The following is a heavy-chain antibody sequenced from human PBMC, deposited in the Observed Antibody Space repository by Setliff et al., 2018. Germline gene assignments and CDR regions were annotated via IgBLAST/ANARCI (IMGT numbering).Heavy chain of an antibody. Sequence: GESLKISCAASGFTFSGSAMHWVRQASGKGLEWVGRIRSKANSYATAYAASVKGRFTISRDDSKNTAYLQMNSLKTEDTAVYYCARGEGGSYLGAYYYYYMDVWGKGTTVTVSS. V-gene: IGHV3-73*01. CDR3: ARGEGGSYLGAYYYYYMDV. CDR2: IRSKANSYAT. CDR1: GFTFSGSA. J-gene: IGHJ6*03. D-gene: IGHD1-26*01.